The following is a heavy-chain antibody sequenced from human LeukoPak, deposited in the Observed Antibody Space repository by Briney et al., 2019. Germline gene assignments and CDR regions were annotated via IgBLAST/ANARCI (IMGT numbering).Heavy chain of an antibody. J-gene: IGHJ5*02. Sequence: GGSLRLSCAASRFTFSSYWMSWVRQAPGEGLEWVAKINQDGTEKAYVDSVRGRSTISRDNAKNSLFLQMNSLRAEDTAVYYCARKGITDNWFDPWGQGTLVTVSS. V-gene: IGHV3-7*03. CDR2: INQDGTEK. CDR3: ARKGITDNWFDP. D-gene: IGHD5-24*01. CDR1: RFTFSSYW.